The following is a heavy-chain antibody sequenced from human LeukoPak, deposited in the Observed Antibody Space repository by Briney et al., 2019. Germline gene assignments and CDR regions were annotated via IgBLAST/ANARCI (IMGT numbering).Heavy chain of an antibody. CDR2: ITTSGGSA. CDR1: GFTFSSYA. Sequence: GGSLRLSCAASGFTFSSYAMSWVRRAPGKGLEWVSGITTSGGSASYADSVKGRFTISRDNPGNTLFMEMHSLRAEDTAFYYCASRMTFGGPGTLVTVSS. D-gene: IGHD2/OR15-2a*01. V-gene: IGHV3-23*01. J-gene: IGHJ4*02. CDR3: ASRMTF.